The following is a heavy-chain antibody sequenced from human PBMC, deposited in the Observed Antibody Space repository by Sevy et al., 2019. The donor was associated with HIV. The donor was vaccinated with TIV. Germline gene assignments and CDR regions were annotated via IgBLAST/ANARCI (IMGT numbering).Heavy chain of an antibody. V-gene: IGHV3-21*01. CDR1: GFTFSHYS. CDR2: ISSTSSYI. Sequence: RGSLRLSCAASGFTFSHYSMNWVRQAPGKGLEWVSSISSTSSYIYYADSVKGRFTISRDNAKNSLYLQMNSLRAEDTAVYYCARTREMALDYWGQGTLVTVSS. J-gene: IGHJ4*02. CDR3: ARTREMALDY.